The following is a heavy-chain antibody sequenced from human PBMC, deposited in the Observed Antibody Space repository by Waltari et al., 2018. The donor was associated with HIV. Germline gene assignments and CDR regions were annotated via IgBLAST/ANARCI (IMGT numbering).Heavy chain of an antibody. V-gene: IGHV1-3*01. D-gene: IGHD6-13*01. CDR1: GYTFSNYV. Sequence: QVQLVQSGAEVKKPGASVKVSCKASGYTFSNYVIHWVRQAPGQRLEWMGWINAGNGNTKDSRQFQGRVTITRDTSASTAYMELSSLRSEDTAVYYCARILGFGIADPRAFDIWGQGTMVTVSS. J-gene: IGHJ3*02. CDR3: ARILGFGIADPRAFDI. CDR2: INAGNGNT.